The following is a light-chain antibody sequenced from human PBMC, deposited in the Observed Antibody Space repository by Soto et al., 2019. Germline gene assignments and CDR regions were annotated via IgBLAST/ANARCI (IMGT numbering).Light chain of an antibody. CDR1: QSISSW. J-gene: IGKJ1*01. CDR2: KAS. V-gene: IGKV1-5*03. CDR3: QQYYSYPRT. Sequence: DIQMTQSPSTLSASVGYRVTITCLASQSISSWLAWYQQKPGKAPKLLIYKASSLESGVPSRFSGSGSGTEFTLTISCLQSEDFATYYCQQYYSYPRTFGQGTKVDI.